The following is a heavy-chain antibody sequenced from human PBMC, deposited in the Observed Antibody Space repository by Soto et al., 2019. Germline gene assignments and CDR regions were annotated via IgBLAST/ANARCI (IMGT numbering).Heavy chain of an antibody. CDR1: GGSISSYY. CDR3: ARLSPVPIAAAGTFDY. Sequence: SETLSLTCTVSGGSISSYYWSWIRQPPGKGLEWIGYIYYSGSTNYNPSLKSRVTISVDTSKNQFSLKLSSVTAADTAVYYCARLSPVPIAAAGTFDYWGQGTLVTVSS. D-gene: IGHD6-13*01. CDR2: IYYSGST. J-gene: IGHJ4*02. V-gene: IGHV4-59*08.